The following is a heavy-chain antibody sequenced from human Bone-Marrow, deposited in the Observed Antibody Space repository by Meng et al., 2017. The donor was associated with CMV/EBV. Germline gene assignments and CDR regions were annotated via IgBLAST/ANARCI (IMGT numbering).Heavy chain of an antibody. Sequence: ASVKVSCKASGYTFTSRNIHWVRQAPGQGLEWMGIVERSDTLINYAQKFKGRITMTWDTSTSTVYLEVNSLRSEDTAIYYCARALHGGWSLDYWGQGTLVTVSS. V-gene: IGHV1-46*01. D-gene: IGHD6-19*01. J-gene: IGHJ4*02. CDR3: ARALHGGWSLDY. CDR1: GYTFTSRN. CDR2: VERSDTLI.